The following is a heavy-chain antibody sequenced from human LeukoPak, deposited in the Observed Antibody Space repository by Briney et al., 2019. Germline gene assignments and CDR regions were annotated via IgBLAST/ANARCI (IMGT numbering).Heavy chain of an antibody. D-gene: IGHD1-1*01. Sequence: SVKVSCKASGCTFSSYSSSWVPQAPGQGLEWMGGIIPIFGTANYAQKFQGRVTITADESTSTAYMELSSLRSEDTAVYYCARVYPHNWNDAGDYFDYWGQGTLVTVSS. CDR3: ARVYPHNWNDAGDYFDY. J-gene: IGHJ4*02. CDR2: IIPIFGTA. V-gene: IGHV1-69*13. CDR1: GCTFSSYS.